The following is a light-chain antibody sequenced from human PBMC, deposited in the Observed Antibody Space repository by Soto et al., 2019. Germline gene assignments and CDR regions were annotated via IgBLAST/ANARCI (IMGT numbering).Light chain of an antibody. J-gene: IGKJ1*01. Sequence: EIVLTQSPATLSLSPGERATLYCRASQSVSSYLAWYQQKPGQAPRLLIYDASNRATVIPARFSGSGSGTDFTLTISSLEPEDFAVYYCQQRSNWLWTFGQGTKVDIK. CDR3: QQRSNWLWT. V-gene: IGKV3-11*01. CDR2: DAS. CDR1: QSVSSY.